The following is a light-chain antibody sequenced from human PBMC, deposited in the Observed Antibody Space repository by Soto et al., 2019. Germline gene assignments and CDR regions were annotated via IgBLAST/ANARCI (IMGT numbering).Light chain of an antibody. CDR3: SSYTGSSTLVV. Sequence: QSALTQPASVSGSPGQSIAISCTGTSSDVGAYNYVSWYQQHPGKAPKLMIYDVTNRPSGVSNRFSGSKSGNMASLTISGLQAEDEADYYCSSYTGSSTLVVFGGGTKLTVL. CDR1: SSDVGAYNY. V-gene: IGLV2-14*01. J-gene: IGLJ2*01. CDR2: DVT.